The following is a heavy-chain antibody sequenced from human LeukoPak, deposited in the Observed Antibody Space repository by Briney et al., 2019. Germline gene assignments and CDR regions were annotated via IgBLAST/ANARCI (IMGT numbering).Heavy chain of an antibody. D-gene: IGHD1-26*01. CDR1: GGSLSSYY. J-gene: IGHJ4*02. CDR3: ARVVVGALDY. V-gene: IGHV4-59*01. CDR2: IYNSGST. Sequence: SETLSLTCTVSGGSLSSYYWSWIRQPPGKGLEWIGDIYNSGSTNYNPSLKSRVTISVDTSKNQFSLQLSSVTAADTAVYYCARVVVGALDYWGQGTLVTVSS.